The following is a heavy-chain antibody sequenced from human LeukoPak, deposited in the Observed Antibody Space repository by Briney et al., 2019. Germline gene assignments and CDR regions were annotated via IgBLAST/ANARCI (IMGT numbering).Heavy chain of an antibody. J-gene: IGHJ4*02. CDR1: GXSISSSSDY. CDR3: ARLAYYYDSSGYRYYFDY. V-gene: IGHV4-39*01. Sequence: SETLSLTCTVSGXSISSSSDYWGWIRQPPGKGLEWIGSIYYSGSTYYNPSLKSRVTISVDTSKNQFSLKLSSVTAADTAVYYCARLAYYYDSSGYRYYFDYWGQGTLVTVSS. D-gene: IGHD3-22*01. CDR2: IYYSGST.